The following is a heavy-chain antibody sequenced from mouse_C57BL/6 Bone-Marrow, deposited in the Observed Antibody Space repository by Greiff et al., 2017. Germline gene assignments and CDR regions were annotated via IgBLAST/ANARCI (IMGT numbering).Heavy chain of an antibody. CDR1: GYTFTSYW. CDR3: AREGGYPMTGFDY. D-gene: IGHD6-5*01. V-gene: IGHV1-61*01. CDR2: IYPSDSET. J-gene: IGHJ2*01. Sequence: VQLQQPGAELVRPGSSVKLSCKASGYTFTSYWMAWVNQRPGQGLEWIGNIYPSDSETHYNQKFKDKATLTVDKSSSTAYMQLSSLTSEDSAVYYCAREGGYPMTGFDYWGQGTPLTVSS.